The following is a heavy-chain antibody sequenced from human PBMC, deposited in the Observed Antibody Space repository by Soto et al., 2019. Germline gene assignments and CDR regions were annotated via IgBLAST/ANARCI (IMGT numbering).Heavy chain of an antibody. Sequence: GGSLRLSCATSGFRFSSYGMHWVRQSPDKGLEWVAVIKSDGSTYYTDSVKGRFTVSRDNAKNSLYLQMNSLRAEDTAVYYCVGGNGFDYWGQGTLVTAPQ. D-gene: IGHD5-12*01. J-gene: IGHJ4*02. CDR3: VGGNGFDY. V-gene: IGHV3-30*03. CDR2: IKSDGST. CDR1: GFRFSSYG.